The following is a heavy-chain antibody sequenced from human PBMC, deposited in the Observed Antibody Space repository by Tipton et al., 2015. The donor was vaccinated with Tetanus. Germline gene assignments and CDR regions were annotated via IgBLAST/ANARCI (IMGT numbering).Heavy chain of an antibody. CDR2: IYDSGST. Sequence: LRLSCNVSGVSVTTYHWSWIRQPPGKGLEWIGYIYDSGSTYYNPSLKSRVTISEDRSKNQISLRLRSVTAADTAVYYCARVKGTYNHYGLDVWGQGTTVTVAS. D-gene: IGHD3-10*01. J-gene: IGHJ6*02. CDR1: GVSVTTYH. V-gene: IGHV4-30-2*01. CDR3: ARVKGTYNHYGLDV.